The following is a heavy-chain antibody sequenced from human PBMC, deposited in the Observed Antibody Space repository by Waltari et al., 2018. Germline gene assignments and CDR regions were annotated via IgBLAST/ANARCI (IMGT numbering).Heavy chain of an antibody. CDR2: IRYDGSNK. J-gene: IGHJ3*02. D-gene: IGHD2-21*01. CDR3: AKGGAYCGGDCYSYGAFDI. V-gene: IGHV3-30*02. CDR1: GFTFSSYA. Sequence: QVQLVESGGGVVQPGGSLRLSCAASGFTFSSYAMPWVRQAPGKGLEWVAFIRYDGSNKYYADSVKGRFTISRDNSKNTLYLQMNSLRAEDTAVYYCAKGGAYCGGDCYSYGAFDIWGQGTMVTVSS.